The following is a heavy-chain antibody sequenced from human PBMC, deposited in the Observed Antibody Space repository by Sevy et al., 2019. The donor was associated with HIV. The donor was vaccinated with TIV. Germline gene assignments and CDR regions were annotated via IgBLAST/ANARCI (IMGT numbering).Heavy chain of an antibody. CDR2: LSFGCGEI. Sequence: GGSLRLSCAASGLTFSSYIMNWVRQPPGKGLEWVSTLSFGCGEINYADSVKGRFTISRDNSKSSVYLQMNNLRPEDTAVYYCAREGCTKPHDYWGQGTLVTVSS. J-gene: IGHJ4*02. V-gene: IGHV3-21*04. CDR1: GLTFSSYI. CDR3: AREGCTKPHDY. D-gene: IGHD2-8*01.